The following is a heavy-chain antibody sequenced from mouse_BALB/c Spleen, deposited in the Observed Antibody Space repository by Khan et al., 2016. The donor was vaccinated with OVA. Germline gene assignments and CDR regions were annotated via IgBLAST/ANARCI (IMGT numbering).Heavy chain of an antibody. CDR1: GDSITSGY. D-gene: IGHD2-14*01. Sequence: EVKLLESGPSLVKPSQTLSLTCSVTGDSITSGYWNWIRKFPGNKLEYMGYMIYSGNTYYNPSLTIRISITRHTSKNQYYLQLNTWTTEDTATYYCARSTYRYAFAYWGQGTLVTVSA. J-gene: IGHJ3*01. CDR2: MIYSGNT. CDR3: ARSTYRYAFAY. V-gene: IGHV3-8*02.